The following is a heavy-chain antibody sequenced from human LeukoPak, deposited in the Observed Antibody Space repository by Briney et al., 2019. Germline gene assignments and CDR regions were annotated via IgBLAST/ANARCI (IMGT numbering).Heavy chain of an antibody. V-gene: IGHV3-7*01. CDR2: IKQDGSER. CDR3: ARMGSYGPYYYHYMDV. D-gene: IGHD3-16*01. CDR1: GFMFSSSW. Sequence: GGSLRLSCAASGFMFSSSWMSWVRQAPGKGLEWVANIKQDGSERNYVDSLRGRFTISRDNAKNSLYLQMNSLRVEDTAVYYCARMGSYGPYYYHYMDVWGKGTTVTVSS. J-gene: IGHJ6*03.